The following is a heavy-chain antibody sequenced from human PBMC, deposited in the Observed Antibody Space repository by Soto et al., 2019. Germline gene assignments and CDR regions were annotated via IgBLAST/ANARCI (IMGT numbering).Heavy chain of an antibody. Sequence: GGSLRLSCAASGFTFSSYWMSWVRQAPGKGLEWVANIKQDGSEKYYVDSVKGRFTISRDNAKNSLYLQMNSLRAEDTAVYYCARDILYYYDSSGFYYFDYWGQGTLVTVSS. V-gene: IGHV3-7*01. CDR3: ARDILYYYDSSGFYYFDY. J-gene: IGHJ4*02. CDR2: IKQDGSEK. D-gene: IGHD3-22*01. CDR1: GFTFSSYW.